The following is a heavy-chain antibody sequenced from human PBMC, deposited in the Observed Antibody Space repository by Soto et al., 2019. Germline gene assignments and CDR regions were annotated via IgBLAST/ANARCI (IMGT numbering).Heavy chain of an antibody. CDR1: GGSFSGYY. D-gene: IGHD5-12*01. CDR2: INHSGST. Sequence: SETLSFTCAVYGGSFSGYYWSWIRQPPGKGLEWIGEINHSGSTNYNPSLKSRVTISVDTSKNQFSLKLSSVTAADTAVYYCARDRRWLQMTWYEDYGMDVWGQGTTVTVSS. V-gene: IGHV4-34*01. J-gene: IGHJ6*02. CDR3: ARDRRWLQMTWYEDYGMDV.